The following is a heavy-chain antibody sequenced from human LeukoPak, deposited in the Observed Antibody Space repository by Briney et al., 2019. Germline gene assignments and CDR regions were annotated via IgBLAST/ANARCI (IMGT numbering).Heavy chain of an antibody. V-gene: IGHV3-74*01. CDR3: VRDGDDFNFDY. J-gene: IGHJ4*02. CDR1: GFTFSGHW. Sequence: GGSLRLSCAASGFTFSGHWMHWVRQAPGKGLVWVSRVKGDGTFTNYADSVYGRFTISRDNAKNTLYLHMHSLRAEDTAVYYCVRDGDDFNFDYWGQGNLVTVSS. CDR2: VKGDGTFT. D-gene: IGHD5-24*01.